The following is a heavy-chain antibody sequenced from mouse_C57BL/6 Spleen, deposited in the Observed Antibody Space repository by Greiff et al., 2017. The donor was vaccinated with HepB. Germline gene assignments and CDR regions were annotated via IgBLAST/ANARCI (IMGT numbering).Heavy chain of an antibody. CDR3: ARTPVVATRYYAMDY. CDR2: IWSGGST. Sequence: VQRVESGPGLVQPSQSLSITCTVSGFSLTSYGVHWVRQSPGKGLEWLGVIWSGGSTDYNAAFISRLSISKDNSKSQVFFKMNSLQADDTAIYYCARTPVVATRYYAMDYWGQGTSVTVSS. CDR1: GFSLTSYG. D-gene: IGHD1-1*01. J-gene: IGHJ4*01. V-gene: IGHV2-2*01.